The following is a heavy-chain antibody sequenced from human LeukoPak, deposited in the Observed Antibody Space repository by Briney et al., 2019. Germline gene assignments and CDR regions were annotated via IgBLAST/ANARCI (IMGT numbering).Heavy chain of an antibody. V-gene: IGHV3-7*01. D-gene: IGHD4-17*01. CDR1: GFAFSSYW. J-gene: IGHJ4*02. Sequence: PGGSLRLSCVASGFAFSSYWMSWVRQAPGKGLELAANISPDGSAEDYVDSVRGRFAISRDNAKRSLYLQMNSLSPEDTAVYYCANQAYGQFDYWGQGTLVSVSS. CDR2: ISPDGSAE. CDR3: ANQAYGQFDY.